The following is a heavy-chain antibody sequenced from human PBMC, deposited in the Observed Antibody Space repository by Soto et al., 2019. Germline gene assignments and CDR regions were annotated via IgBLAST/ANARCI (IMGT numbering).Heavy chain of an antibody. CDR1: GFTFSSYS. CDR2: ISSSSSYI. Sequence: GGSLRLSCAASGFTFSSYSMNWVRQAPGKGLEWVSSISSSSSYIYYADSVKGRFTISRDNAKNSLHLQMNSLRAEDTAVYYCAGYDFWSGYSNGMDVWGQGTTVTVSS. CDR3: AGYDFWSGYSNGMDV. V-gene: IGHV3-21*01. D-gene: IGHD3-3*01. J-gene: IGHJ6*02.